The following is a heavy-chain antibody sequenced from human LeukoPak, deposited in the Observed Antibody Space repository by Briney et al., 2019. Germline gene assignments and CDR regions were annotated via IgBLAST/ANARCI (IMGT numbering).Heavy chain of an antibody. CDR3: ASRGGDRTSYYYYYGMDV. V-gene: IGHV3-30-3*01. Sequence: PGGSLRLSCAASGFTFSSYAMHWVRQAPGKGLEWVAVISYDGSNKYYADSVKGRFTISRDNSKNTLYLQMNSLRAEDTAVYYCASRGGDRTSYYYYYGMDVWGQGTTVTVSS. J-gene: IGHJ6*02. CDR2: ISYDGSNK. D-gene: IGHD1/OR15-1a*01. CDR1: GFTFSSYA.